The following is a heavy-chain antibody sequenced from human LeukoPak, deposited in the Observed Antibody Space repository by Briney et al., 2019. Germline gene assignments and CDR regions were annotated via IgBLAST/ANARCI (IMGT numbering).Heavy chain of an antibody. CDR2: IYYSGST. V-gene: IGHV4-31*03. Sequence: SETLSLTCTVSSGSISSGGYYWSWIRQHPGKGLERIGYIYYSGSTYYNPSLKSRVTISVDTSKNQFSLKLSSVTAADTAVYYCAIYYSSWIDHWGQGTLVTVSS. CDR1: SGSISSGGYY. D-gene: IGHD6-6*01. CDR3: AIYYSSWIDH. J-gene: IGHJ4*02.